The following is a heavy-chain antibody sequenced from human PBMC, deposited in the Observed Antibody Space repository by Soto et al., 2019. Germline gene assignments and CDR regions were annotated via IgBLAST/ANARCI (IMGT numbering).Heavy chain of an antibody. D-gene: IGHD6-19*01. CDR3: ARPMTGSGWSGDYDF. CDR1: GINFTNSA. J-gene: IGHJ4*02. V-gene: IGHV3-30*03. Sequence: PGGSLRLSCVASGINFTNSAMHWVRQAPGKGLEWLAVILSQGKTRYYADSVRGRFVISRDDSESSLYLQMNNLKPEDTAFYFCARPMTGSGWSGDYDFWGQGVLVIVSS. CDR2: ILSQGKTR.